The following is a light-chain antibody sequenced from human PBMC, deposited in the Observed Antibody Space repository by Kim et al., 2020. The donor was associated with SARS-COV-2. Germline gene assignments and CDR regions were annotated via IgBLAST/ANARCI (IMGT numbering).Light chain of an antibody. J-gene: IGLJ2*01. CDR3: QVWDSSTVV. CDR1: NIGSKN. CDR2: RDS. Sequence: SVALGQTARITCGGNNIGSKNVHWYQQKPGQAPVLVIYRDSNRPSGIPERFSGSNSGNTATLTISRAQAGDEADYYCQVWDSSTVVFGGGTQLT. V-gene: IGLV3-9*01.